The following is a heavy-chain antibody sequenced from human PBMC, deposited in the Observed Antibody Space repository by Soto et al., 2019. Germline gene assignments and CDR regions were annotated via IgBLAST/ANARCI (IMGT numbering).Heavy chain of an antibody. Sequence: GASVKVSCKASGYTFTSYDINWVRQAPGQGLEWMGWMNPNNGNTSYAQKFQGRVTMTANTSTSTAYMELRSLRSEDTAVYYCARDRTSQEFDPWGQGTLVTGSS. CDR3: ARDRTSQEFDP. CDR1: GYTFTSYD. J-gene: IGHJ5*02. CDR2: MNPNNGNT. V-gene: IGHV1-8*01. D-gene: IGHD4-17*01.